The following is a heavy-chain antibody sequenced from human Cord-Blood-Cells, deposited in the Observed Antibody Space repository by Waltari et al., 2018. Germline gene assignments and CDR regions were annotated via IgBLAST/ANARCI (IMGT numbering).Heavy chain of an antibody. D-gene: IGHD4-4*01. CDR3: ARHGMTTKDWYFDL. CDR1: GGSIRSSSYS. J-gene: IGHJ2*01. V-gene: IGHV4-39*01. Sequence: QLQLQESGPGLVKPSATLSLTCTVSGGSIRSSSYSWGWFRQPPGQGLEWIGSIYDSGSTNYNPSLKSRVTISVDTSKNQFSLKLRSVTAADTAVYYCARHGMTTKDWYFDLWGRGTLVTGSS. CDR2: IYDSGST.